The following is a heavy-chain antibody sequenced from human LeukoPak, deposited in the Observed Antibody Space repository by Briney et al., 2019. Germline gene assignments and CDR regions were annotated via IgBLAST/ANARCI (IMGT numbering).Heavy chain of an antibody. J-gene: IGHJ4*02. CDR1: GFAFSDYS. CDR2: ISTSSSYM. V-gene: IGHV3-21*01. D-gene: IGHD6-6*01. CDR3: ARDRSEYSSPGVFDY. Sequence: PGGSLRLSCAASGFAFSDYSMNWVRQAPGKGLEWVSSISTSSSYMFYADSVRGRFTISRDNARDSLYLQMNSLRAEDTAVYYCARDRSEYSSPGVFDYWGQGALVTVSS.